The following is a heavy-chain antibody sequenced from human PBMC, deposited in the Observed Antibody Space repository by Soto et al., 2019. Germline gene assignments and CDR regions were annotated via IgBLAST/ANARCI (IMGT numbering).Heavy chain of an antibody. D-gene: IGHD5-12*01. Sequence: QVQLVESGGGVVQPGRSLRLSCAASGFTFSSYGMHWVRQAPGKGLEWVAVIWYDGSNKYYADSVKGRFTISRDNSKNTLYLQMNSLRAEDTAVYYCAREAIGYDFHFDYWGQGTLVTVSS. J-gene: IGHJ4*02. CDR1: GFTFSSYG. V-gene: IGHV3-33*01. CDR3: AREAIGYDFHFDY. CDR2: IWYDGSNK.